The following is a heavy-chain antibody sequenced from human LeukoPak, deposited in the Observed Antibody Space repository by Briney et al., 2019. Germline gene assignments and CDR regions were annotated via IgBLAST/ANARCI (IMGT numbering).Heavy chain of an antibody. CDR3: ARSRIAVAGTLDH. CDR2: IIPIFGTA. D-gene: IGHD6-19*01. J-gene: IGHJ4*02. Sequence: GASVKVSCKASGGTFSSYAISWVRQAPGQGLEWMGGIIPIFGTANYAQKFQGRVTITADESTSTAYMELSSLRSEDTAVYYCARSRIAVAGTLDHWGQGALVTVSS. CDR1: GGTFSSYA. V-gene: IGHV1-69*01.